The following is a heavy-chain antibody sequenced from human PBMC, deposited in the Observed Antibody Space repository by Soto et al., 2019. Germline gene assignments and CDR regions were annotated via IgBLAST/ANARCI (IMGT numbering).Heavy chain of an antibody. J-gene: IGHJ4*02. V-gene: IGHV3-30*09. CDR3: ARDRLRLGELSLMGYFDY. D-gene: IGHD3-16*01. Sequence: GGSLRLSCEASGFTFSSFAMHGVRQAPAKGLEWVAVISYDGNDEYYGDSVKGRFAISRDNSKNTVYLQMSSLRAEDTAFYYCARDRLRLGELSLMGYFDYWGQGT. CDR1: GFTFSSFA. CDR2: ISYDGNDE.